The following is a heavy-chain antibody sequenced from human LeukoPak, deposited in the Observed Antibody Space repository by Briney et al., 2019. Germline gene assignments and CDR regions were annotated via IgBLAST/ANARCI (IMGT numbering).Heavy chain of an antibody. V-gene: IGHV3-7*04. CDR2: IKQDGSEE. CDR1: GFTFSSHW. Sequence: GGSLRLSCAASGFTFSSHWMTWVRQAPGTGLEWVATIKQDGSEEYYVDSVKGRFTVSRDNAKNALYLQMNSLRAEDTAVYNCARDLGSGGGFDYWGQGTLVTVSS. CDR3: ARDLGSGGGFDY. J-gene: IGHJ4*02. D-gene: IGHD3-16*01.